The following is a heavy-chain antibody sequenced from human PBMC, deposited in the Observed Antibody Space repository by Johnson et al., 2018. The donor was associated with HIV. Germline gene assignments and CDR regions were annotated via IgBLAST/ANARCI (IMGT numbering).Heavy chain of an antibody. Sequence: VQLVESGGGVVQPGRSLRLSCAASGFTFSSYGMHWVRQAPGKGLEWVALISSDGTNKYYADSVKGRFTISRDNSKSTLYLQMNSLRAEDTAVYYCARIGLPYYYGSGSYSHDAFDIWGQGTMVTVSS. V-gene: IGHV3-30*03. D-gene: IGHD3-10*01. CDR1: GFTFSSYG. CDR2: ISSDGTNK. J-gene: IGHJ3*02. CDR3: ARIGLPYYYGSGSYSHDAFDI.